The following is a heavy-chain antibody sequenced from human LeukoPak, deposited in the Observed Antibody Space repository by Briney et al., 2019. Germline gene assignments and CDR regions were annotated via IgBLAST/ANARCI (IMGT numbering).Heavy chain of an antibody. Sequence: ASVKVSCTASGYTFTSYGISWVRQAPGQGHEWMGWISDFNGHTNYAQTIQGRVTVTTDTSTSTAYMELGSLRSDDTGVYYCGRGKSSGWYSWFDPGGEGTLVTVSS. V-gene: IGHV1-18*01. CDR1: GYTFTSYG. D-gene: IGHD6-19*01. CDR3: GRGKSSGWYSWFDP. CDR2: ISDFNGHT. J-gene: IGHJ5*02.